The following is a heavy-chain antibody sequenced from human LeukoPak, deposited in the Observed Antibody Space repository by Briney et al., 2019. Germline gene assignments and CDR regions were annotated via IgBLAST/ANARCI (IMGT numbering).Heavy chain of an antibody. CDR1: GFTFSSYW. CDR3: ARDPDYYFDY. V-gene: IGHV3-74*01. Sequence: GRSLRLSCAASGFTFSSYWINWVRQAPGKGLVWVSRINTDGSSTSYADSVKGRFTISRDNAKNTLYLQMNSLRAEDTAVYYCARDPDYYFDYWGQGTLVTVSS. CDR2: INTDGSST. J-gene: IGHJ4*02.